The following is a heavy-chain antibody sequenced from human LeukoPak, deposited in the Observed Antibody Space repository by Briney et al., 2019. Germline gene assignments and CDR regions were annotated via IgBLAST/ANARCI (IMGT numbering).Heavy chain of an antibody. CDR2: ISGSGGST. J-gene: IGHJ4*02. CDR1: GFTFSSYA. CDR3: AKDNGYYYDSSGYYDY. Sequence: GTLRLSCAASGFTFSSYAMSWVRQAPGKGLEWVSAISGSGGSTYYAASVKGRFTISRDNSKNTLYLQMNSLRAEDTAVYYFAKDNGYYYDSSGYYDYWGQGTLVTVSS. D-gene: IGHD3-22*01. V-gene: IGHV3-23*01.